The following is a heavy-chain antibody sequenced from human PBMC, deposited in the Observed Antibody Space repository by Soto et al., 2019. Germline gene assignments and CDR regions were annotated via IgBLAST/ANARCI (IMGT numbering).Heavy chain of an antibody. V-gene: IGHV4-59*01. CDR3: ARGRWLKFPGY. D-gene: IGHD3-10*01. CDR2: THYSGIT. CDR1: GGSINSYF. J-gene: IGHJ4*02. Sequence: SETLSLTCTVSGGSINSYFWSFIRQPPGKGLEWIGYTHYSGITDYNPSPKSRVTIPLDTPKNQFSLKLSSVTAADTAMYYCARGRWLKFPGYWGQGTLVTVS.